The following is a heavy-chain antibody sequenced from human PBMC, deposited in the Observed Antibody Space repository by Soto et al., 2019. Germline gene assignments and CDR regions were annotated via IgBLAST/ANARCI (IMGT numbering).Heavy chain of an antibody. Sequence: EVQLLETGGGLVQPGGSLRLSCTASGFTFSTYAMSWVRQAPGEGLEWVSSISESGASAYYADSVKGRFTISRDNSKNTLYLQVNSLRAEDTALYYCAKDRPWGTVTTFGDDWGQGTLLTVSS. CDR1: GFTFSTYA. CDR2: ISESGASA. D-gene: IGHD4-17*01. V-gene: IGHV3-23*01. J-gene: IGHJ4*02. CDR3: AKDRPWGTVTTFGDD.